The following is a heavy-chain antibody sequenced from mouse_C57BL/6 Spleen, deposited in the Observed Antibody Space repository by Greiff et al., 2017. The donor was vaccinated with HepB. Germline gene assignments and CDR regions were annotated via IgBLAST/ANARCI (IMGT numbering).Heavy chain of an antibody. CDR1: GYAFSSSW. CDR2: IYPGDGDT. V-gene: IGHV1-82*01. Sequence: VQLQQSGPELVKPGASVKISCKASGYAFSSSWMNWVKQRPGKGLEWIGRIYPGDGDTNYNGKFKGKATLTADKSSSTAYMQLSSLTSEDSAVYFGARWLSYPYAMDYWGQRTSVTVSS. CDR3: ARWLSYPYAMDY. J-gene: IGHJ4*01. D-gene: IGHD2-10*01.